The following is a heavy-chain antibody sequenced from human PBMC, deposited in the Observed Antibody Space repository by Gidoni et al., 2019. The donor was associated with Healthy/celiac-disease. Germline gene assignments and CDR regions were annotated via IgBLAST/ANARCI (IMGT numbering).Heavy chain of an antibody. J-gene: IGHJ4*02. D-gene: IGHD2-15*01. CDR3: ARETPLYCSGGSCYSDFDY. V-gene: IGHV4-4*07. CDR2: IYTSGST. Sequence: QVQLQESGPGLVKPSETLSLTCTVSGGSISSYYWSWIRQPAGKGLEWIGRIYTSGSTNYNPSLKSRVTMSVDTSKNQFSLKLSSVTAADTAVYYCARETPLYCSGGSCYSDFDYWGQGTLVTVSS. CDR1: GGSISSYY.